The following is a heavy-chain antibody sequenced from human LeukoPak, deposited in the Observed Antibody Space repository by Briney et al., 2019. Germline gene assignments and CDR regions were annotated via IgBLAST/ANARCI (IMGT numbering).Heavy chain of an antibody. D-gene: IGHD6-6*01. CDR2: IWYDGSNK. Sequence: GGSLRLSCAASGFTFSSYGMHWVRQAPGKGLEWVAVIWYDGSNKYYADSVKGRFTISRDNAKNSLYLQMNSLRAEDTAVYYCARDRHASIAALVPSDYWGQGTLVTVSS. CDR1: GFTFSSYG. J-gene: IGHJ4*02. CDR3: ARDRHASIAALVPSDY. V-gene: IGHV3-33*01.